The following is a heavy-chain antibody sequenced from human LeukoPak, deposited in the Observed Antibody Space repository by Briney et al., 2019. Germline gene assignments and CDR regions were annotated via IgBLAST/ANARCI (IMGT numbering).Heavy chain of an antibody. Sequence: PGRSLRLSCAASGFTFSSYGMHWVRQVPGKRLLWVSRINSDGSATIYADSVRGRFIISRDNAKNTLYLQMSGLRVEDTAVYHCASDSPYYGMDVWGQGTTVTVSS. J-gene: IGHJ6*02. CDR2: INSDGSAT. CDR1: GFTFSSYG. V-gene: IGHV3-74*01. CDR3: ASDSPYYGMDV.